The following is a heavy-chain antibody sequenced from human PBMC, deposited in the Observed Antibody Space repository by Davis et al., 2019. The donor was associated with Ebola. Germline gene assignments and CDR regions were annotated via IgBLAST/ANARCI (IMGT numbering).Heavy chain of an antibody. Sequence: GESLKISCAASGFTFSSYAMSWVRQAPGKGLEWVSAISGSGGSTYYADSVKGRFTISRDNSKNTLYLQMNSLRAEDTAAYYCAKGGAFDIWGQGTMVTVSS. CDR2: ISGSGGST. CDR1: GFTFSSYA. D-gene: IGHD3-10*01. V-gene: IGHV3-23*01. J-gene: IGHJ3*02. CDR3: AKGGAFDI.